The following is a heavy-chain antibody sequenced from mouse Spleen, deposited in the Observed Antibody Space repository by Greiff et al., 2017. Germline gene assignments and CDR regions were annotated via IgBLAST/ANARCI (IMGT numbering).Heavy chain of an antibody. D-gene: IGHD2-14*01. V-gene: IGHV14-4*01. Sequence: EVQLQQSGAELVRPGASVKLSCTASGFNIKDDYMHWVKQRPEQGLEWIGWIDPENGDTEYASKFQGKATITADTSSNTAYLQLSSLTSEDTAVYYCTTDYRSEAWFAYWGQGTLVTVSA. J-gene: IGHJ3*01. CDR3: TTDYRSEAWFAY. CDR2: IDPENGDT. CDR1: GFNIKDDY.